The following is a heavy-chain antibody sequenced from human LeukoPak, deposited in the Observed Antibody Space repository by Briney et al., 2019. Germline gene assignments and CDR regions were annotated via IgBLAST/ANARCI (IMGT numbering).Heavy chain of an antibody. V-gene: IGHV7-4-1*02. CDR1: GYNFTTYD. CDR3: AIIGGPSSWYHYFDY. Sequence: ASVKVSCKASGYNFTTYDINWVRQAPGQGLEWMGWINTNTGNPTYAQGFTGRFVFSLDTSVSTAYLQISSLKAEDTAVYYCAIIGGPSSWYHYFDYWGQGTLVTVSS. CDR2: INTNTGNP. D-gene: IGHD6-13*01. J-gene: IGHJ4*02.